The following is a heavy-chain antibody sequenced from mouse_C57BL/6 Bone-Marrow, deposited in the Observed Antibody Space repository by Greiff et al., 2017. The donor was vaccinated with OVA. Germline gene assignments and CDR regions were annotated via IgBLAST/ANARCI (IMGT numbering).Heavy chain of an antibody. CDR1: GYTFTDYE. D-gene: IGHD1-1*01. J-gene: IGHJ2*01. CDR2: IDPETGGT. V-gene: IGHV1-15*01. Sequence: VQLQQSGAELVRPGASVTLSCKASGYTFTDYEMHWVKQTPVHGLEWIGAIDPETGGTAYNQKFKGKAILTADKSSSTAYMELRSLTSEDSAVYYCTRSEDYGSVDYGGQGTTLTVSS. CDR3: TRSEDYGSVDY.